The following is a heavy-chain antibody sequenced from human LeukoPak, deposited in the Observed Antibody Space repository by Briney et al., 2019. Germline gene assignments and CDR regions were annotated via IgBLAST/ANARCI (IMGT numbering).Heavy chain of an antibody. J-gene: IGHJ4*02. V-gene: IGHV4-39*07. Sequence: SETLSLTCTVSGGTISTSSYSWGWIRQPPGKGLEWIGSINYSGSTYNNPSLRSRVTISVDTAKNQFSLNLSSVTAADTAVYYCARQIASAGTAGFDFWGQGALVTVSS. CDR3: ARQIASAGTAGFDF. D-gene: IGHD6-13*01. CDR2: INYSGST. CDR1: GGTISTSSYS.